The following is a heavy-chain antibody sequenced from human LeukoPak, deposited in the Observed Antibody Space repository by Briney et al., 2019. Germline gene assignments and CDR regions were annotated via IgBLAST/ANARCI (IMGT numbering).Heavy chain of an antibody. CDR1: GGSISSYY. J-gene: IGHJ5*02. CDR3: ARVQTEGREWFDP. CDR2: IYYSGST. Sequence: PSETLSLTCTVSGGSISSYYWSWIRQPPGKGLEWIGYIYYSGSTNYNPSLKSRVTISVDTSKNQFSLKLSSVTAADTAVYYCARVQTEGREWFDPWGQGTLVTVSS. D-gene: IGHD1-26*01. V-gene: IGHV4-59*01.